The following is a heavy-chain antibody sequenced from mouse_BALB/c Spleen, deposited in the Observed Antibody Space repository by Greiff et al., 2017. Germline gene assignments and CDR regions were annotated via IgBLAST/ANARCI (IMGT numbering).Heavy chain of an antibody. D-gene: IGHD1-1*01. CDR3: ASGYYGFDY. CDR1: GYSITSDYA. J-gene: IGHJ2*01. Sequence: EVKLVESGPGLVKPSQSLSLTCTVTGYSITSDYAWNWIRQFPGNKLEWMGYISYSGSTSYNPSLKSRISITRDTSKNQFFLQLNSVTTEDTATYYCASGYYGFDYWGQGTTLTVSS. V-gene: IGHV3-2*02. CDR2: ISYSGST.